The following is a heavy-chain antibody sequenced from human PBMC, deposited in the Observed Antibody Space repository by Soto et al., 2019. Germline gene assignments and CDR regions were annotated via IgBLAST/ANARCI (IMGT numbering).Heavy chain of an antibody. CDR3: ARDGKYYDFWSGYPHYYFAY. V-gene: IGHV1-2*02. CDR1: GYTFTGYY. J-gene: IGHJ4*02. Sequence: GDSVQVSCKASGYTFTGYYMHWVRQAPGQGLEWMGWINPNSGGTNYAQKFQGRVTMTRDTSISTAYRELSRLRSDDTAVYYCARDGKYYDFWSGYPHYYFAYWGQGTLVTVS. D-gene: IGHD3-3*01. CDR2: INPNSGGT.